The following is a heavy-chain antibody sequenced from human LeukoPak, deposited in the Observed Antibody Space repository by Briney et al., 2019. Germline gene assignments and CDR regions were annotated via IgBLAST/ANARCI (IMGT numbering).Heavy chain of an antibody. D-gene: IGHD6-13*01. Sequence: PSETLSLTCAVYGGSFSGYYWSWIRQPPGKGLGWIGEINHSGSTNYNPSLKSRVTISVDTSKNQFSLKLSSVTAADTAVYYCASWVAAAGTNWFDPWGQGTLVTVSS. CDR2: INHSGST. CDR1: GGSFSGYY. J-gene: IGHJ5*02. CDR3: ASWVAAAGTNWFDP. V-gene: IGHV4-34*01.